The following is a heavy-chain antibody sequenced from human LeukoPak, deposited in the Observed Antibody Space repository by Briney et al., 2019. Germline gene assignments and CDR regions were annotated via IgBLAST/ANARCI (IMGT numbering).Heavy chain of an antibody. Sequence: GESLKISCKGSGYSFTSYWSGWVRQMPGKGLEWMGIIYPGDSDTRYSPSFQGQVTISADKSISTAYLQWSSRKASDTAMYYCARLLHSSPDYYYGMDVWGQGTMVTVSS. J-gene: IGHJ6*02. CDR2: IYPGDSDT. CDR3: ARLLHSSPDYYYGMDV. V-gene: IGHV5-51*01. CDR1: GYSFTSYW. D-gene: IGHD2-15*01.